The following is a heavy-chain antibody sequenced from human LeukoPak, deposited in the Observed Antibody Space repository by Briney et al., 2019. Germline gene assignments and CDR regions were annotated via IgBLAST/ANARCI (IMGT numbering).Heavy chain of an antibody. D-gene: IGHD2-21*01. Sequence: PGTLSLTCAVYGGSFSGYYWSWIRQPPGKGLEWIGEIILSGSTNYTPSLKSRVTISVDTSKNQFCLKLSSVTAADTAVYYCARVIRSETRYFDYWGQGTLVTVS. CDR2: IILSGST. CDR1: GGSFSGYY. J-gene: IGHJ4*02. CDR3: ARVIRSETRYFDY. V-gene: IGHV4-34*12.